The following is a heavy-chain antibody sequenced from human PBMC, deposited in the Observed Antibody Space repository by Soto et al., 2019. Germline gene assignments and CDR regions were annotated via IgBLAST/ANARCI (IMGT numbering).Heavy chain of an antibody. CDR2: ISSSSSYI. D-gene: IGHD2-2*01. CDR3: ARVPPHSTTHPPRH. V-gene: IGHV3-21*01. J-gene: IGHJ4*02. CDR1: GFTFSIYS. Sequence: GGSLRLSCAASGFTFSIYSINWVRQAPGKGLEWVSSISSSSSYIYYADSVKGRFTISRDDAKNSLYLQMNSLRAEDKAVYYCARVPPHSTTHPPRHWGQGTLVTVSS.